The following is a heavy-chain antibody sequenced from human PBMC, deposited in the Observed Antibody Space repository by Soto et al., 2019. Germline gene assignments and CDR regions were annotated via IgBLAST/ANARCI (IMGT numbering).Heavy chain of an antibody. D-gene: IGHD6-13*01. CDR3: ARSPSLYSSSLLDS. V-gene: IGHV1-69*12. CDR1: VGTFSSYA. J-gene: IGHJ4*02. CDR2: IIPIFGTA. Sequence: QVQLVQSGAEVKKPGSSVKVSCKASVGTFSSYAISWVRQAPGQGLEWMGGIIPIFGTANYAQKFQGRVTITADESTSTAYMKLSSLRSEDTAVYYCARSPSLYSSSLLDSWGQGTLVTVSS.